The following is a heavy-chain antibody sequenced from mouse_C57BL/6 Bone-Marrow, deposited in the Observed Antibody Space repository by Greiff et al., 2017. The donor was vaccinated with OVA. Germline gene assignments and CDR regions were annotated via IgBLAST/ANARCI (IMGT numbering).Heavy chain of an antibody. CDR2: IYPRSGNT. CDR1: GYTFTSYG. Sequence: QVQLQQSGAELARPGASVKLSCKASGYTFTSYGISWVKQRTGQGLEWIGEIYPRSGNTYYNEKFKGKATLTADKSSSTAYMELRSLTSEDSAVYFCASGPYYGNYGFAYWGQGTLVTVSA. D-gene: IGHD2-1*01. J-gene: IGHJ3*01. CDR3: ASGPYYGNYGFAY. V-gene: IGHV1-81*01.